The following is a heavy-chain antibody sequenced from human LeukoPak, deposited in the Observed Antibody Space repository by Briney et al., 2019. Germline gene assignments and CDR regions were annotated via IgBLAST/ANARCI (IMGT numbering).Heavy chain of an antibody. CDR1: GYTFTGYY. CDR3: AREPFGGARYIDF. J-gene: IGHJ4*02. Sequence: GVSVKVSHKASGYTFTGYYIHWVRQAPGQGPEWMGWVHPNSGGTAYAQTFQARVTMTRDTSISTAYMELSSLRSDDTAVYYCAREPFGGARYIDFWGQGTLGTLSS. CDR2: VHPNSGGT. V-gene: IGHV1-2*02. D-gene: IGHD3-16*01.